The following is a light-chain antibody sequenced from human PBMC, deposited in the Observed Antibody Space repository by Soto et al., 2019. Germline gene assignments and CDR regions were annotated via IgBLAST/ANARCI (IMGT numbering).Light chain of an antibody. CDR1: SSDLGGYNY. J-gene: IGLJ2*01. V-gene: IGLV2-8*01. Sequence: QSALTQPPSASGSPGQSVTISCTGTSSDLGGYNYVSWYQQHPGKAPKLMIYEVSKRPSGVPDRFSGSKSGNTASLTVSGLQAEDEADYYCSSYAGSNNVVVFGGGTTVTVL. CDR2: EVS. CDR3: SSYAGSNNVVV.